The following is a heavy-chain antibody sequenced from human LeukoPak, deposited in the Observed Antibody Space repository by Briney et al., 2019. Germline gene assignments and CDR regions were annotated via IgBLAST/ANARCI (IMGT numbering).Heavy chain of an antibody. CDR1: GGTFSSYA. J-gene: IGHJ3*02. CDR2: IIPIFGTA. D-gene: IGHD3-10*01. Sequence: SVKVSCKASGGTFSSYAISWVRQAPGQGLEWMGGIIPIFGTANYAQKFQGRVTITADESTSTAYMELSSLRSEDTAVYYCARAALTMVRGVITHSTFDIWGQGTMVTVSS. V-gene: IGHV1-69*13. CDR3: ARAALTMVRGVITHSTFDI.